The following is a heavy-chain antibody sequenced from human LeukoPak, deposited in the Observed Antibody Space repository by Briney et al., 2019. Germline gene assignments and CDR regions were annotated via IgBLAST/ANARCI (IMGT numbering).Heavy chain of an antibody. CDR2: IKEDGSEK. J-gene: IGHJ6*03. CDR1: GFTFNTYW. CDR3: ARDTYDSSGYHFYYMDV. Sequence: GGSLRLSCAGSGFTFNTYWMSWVRQAPGKGLEWGADIKEDGSEKHYGDSVRGRFTISRDNAKNSLYLRMNSLRAEDTALYFCARDTYDSSGYHFYYMDVWGKGTTVTVSS. D-gene: IGHD3-22*01. V-gene: IGHV3-7*01.